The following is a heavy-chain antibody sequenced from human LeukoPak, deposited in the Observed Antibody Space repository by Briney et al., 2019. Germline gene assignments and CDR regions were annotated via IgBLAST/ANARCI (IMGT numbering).Heavy chain of an antibody. CDR3: VRDYQYYFDY. D-gene: IGHD2-2*01. V-gene: IGHV3-48*02. J-gene: IGHJ4*02. CDR2: ISRSGGTN. Sequence: GGSLRLCCAASGFTFSSYTMNWVRQAPGKGLEWVSYISRSGGTNYCADSVKGRFTISRDNAKNSLYLQMNSLRDEDTAVYYCVRDYQYYFDYWGQGTLVTVSS. CDR1: GFTFSSYT.